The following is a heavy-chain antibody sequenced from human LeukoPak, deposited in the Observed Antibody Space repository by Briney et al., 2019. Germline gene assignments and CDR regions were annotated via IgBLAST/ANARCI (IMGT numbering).Heavy chain of an antibody. J-gene: IGHJ6*02. V-gene: IGHV4-34*01. Sequence: PSETLSLTCAVYGGSFSGYYWSWIRQPPGKGLEWIGEINHSGSTNYNPSLKSRVTISVDTSKNQFSLKLSSVTAADTAVYYCARGYCSGGSCSYYYYYGMDVWGRGTTVTVSS. CDR1: GGSFSGYY. CDR2: INHSGST. CDR3: ARGYCSGGSCSYYYYYGMDV. D-gene: IGHD2-15*01.